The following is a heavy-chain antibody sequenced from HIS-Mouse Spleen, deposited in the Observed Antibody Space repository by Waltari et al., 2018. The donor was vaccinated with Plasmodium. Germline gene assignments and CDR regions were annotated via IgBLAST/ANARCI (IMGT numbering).Heavy chain of an antibody. V-gene: IGHV3-30*18. CDR3: AKAQGVINFDY. D-gene: IGHD3-16*01. CDR2: ISYDGSNK. Sequence: VQLVESGGGVVQPGRSLRLSCAASGFTFSSYGIHWVRQAPGKGLEWVAVISYDGSNKYYADSGKGRFTISRDNSKNTLYLQMNSLRAEDTAVYYCAKAQGVINFDYWGQGTLVTVSS. CDR1: GFTFSSYG. J-gene: IGHJ4*02.